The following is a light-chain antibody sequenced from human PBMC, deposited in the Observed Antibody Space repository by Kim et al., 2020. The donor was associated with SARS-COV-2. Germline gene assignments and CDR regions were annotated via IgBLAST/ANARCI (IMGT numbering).Light chain of an antibody. V-gene: IGLV3-1*01. CDR2: QDN. CDR3: QAWDTSVV. CDR1: KLGDKY. J-gene: IGLJ2*01. Sequence: SYELTQPPSVSVSPGQTASITCSGHKLGDKYVSWYQQRPGQSPVLVIYQDNKRPSGIPERFSGSNSGNTATLTISGTQAMDEADYYCQAWDTSVVFGGGTQLTVL.